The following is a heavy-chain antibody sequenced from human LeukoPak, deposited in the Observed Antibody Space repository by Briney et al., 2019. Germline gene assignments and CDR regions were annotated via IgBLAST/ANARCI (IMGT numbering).Heavy chain of an antibody. D-gene: IGHD3/OR15-3a*01. CDR3: AGLDFGQDY. CDR1: GSTFSSYG. CDR2: IRYDGINK. J-gene: IGHJ4*02. Sequence: PGGSLRLSCAASGSTFSSYGMHWVRQAPGKGLEWVAFIRYDGINKYYADSVKGRFTISRDNPKNTLYLQMNSLRAEDTAVYYCAGLDFGQDYWGQGTLVTVSS. V-gene: IGHV3-30*02.